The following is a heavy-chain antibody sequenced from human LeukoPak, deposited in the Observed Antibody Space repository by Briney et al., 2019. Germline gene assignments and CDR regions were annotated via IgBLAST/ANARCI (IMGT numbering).Heavy chain of an antibody. J-gene: IGHJ6*02. Sequence: PGGSLRLSCAASGFTFSNHWMHWVRQAPGKGLVWVSRINSDGSSTSYADSVKGRFTISRDNAKNTLYLQMNSLRAEDTAVHYCARATSYNNYGMDVWGQGTTVTVSS. CDR1: GFTFSNHW. D-gene: IGHD1-14*01. V-gene: IGHV3-74*01. CDR2: INSDGSST. CDR3: ARATSYNNYGMDV.